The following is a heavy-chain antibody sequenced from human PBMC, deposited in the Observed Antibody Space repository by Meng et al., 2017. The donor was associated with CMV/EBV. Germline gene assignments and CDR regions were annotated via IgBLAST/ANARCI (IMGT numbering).Heavy chain of an antibody. CDR3: AWGGVVPAANYFDY. Sequence: ASVKVSCKASGYTFTGYYMHWVRQAPGQGLEWMGWINPNSGGTNYAQKFQGRVTMTRDTSISTAYMELSSLRSEGTAVYYCAWGGVVPAANYFDYWGQGTLVTVSP. D-gene: IGHD2-2*01. J-gene: IGHJ4*02. CDR1: GYTFTGYY. V-gene: IGHV1-2*02. CDR2: INPNSGGT.